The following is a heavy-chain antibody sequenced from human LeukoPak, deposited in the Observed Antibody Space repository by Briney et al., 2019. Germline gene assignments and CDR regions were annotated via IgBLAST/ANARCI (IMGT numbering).Heavy chain of an antibody. CDR2: MNPNSGNT. D-gene: IGHD3-10*01. Sequence: ASVKVSCKASGYTFTSYDINWVRQATGQGLEWMGWMNPNSGNTGYAQKFQGGVTMTRNTSISTAYMELSSLRSEDTAVYYCARGYYYGSGSYYPIDYWGQGTLVTVSS. CDR1: GYTFTSYD. J-gene: IGHJ4*02. V-gene: IGHV1-8*01. CDR3: ARGYYYGSGSYYPIDY.